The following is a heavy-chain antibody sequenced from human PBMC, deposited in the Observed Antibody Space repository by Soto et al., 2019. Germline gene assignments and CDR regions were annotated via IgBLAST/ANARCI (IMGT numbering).Heavy chain of an antibody. CDR1: GGSISSGGYS. CDR3: ASGYYDSSGYYYREV. Sequence: TLSLTCAVSGGSISSGGYSWSWIRQPPGKGLEWIGYIYHSGSTYYNPSLKSRVTISVDRSKNQFSLKLSSVTAADTAVYYCASGYYDSSGYYYREVWGRGTLVTVSS. V-gene: IGHV4-30-2*01. CDR2: IYHSGST. D-gene: IGHD3-22*01. J-gene: IGHJ2*01.